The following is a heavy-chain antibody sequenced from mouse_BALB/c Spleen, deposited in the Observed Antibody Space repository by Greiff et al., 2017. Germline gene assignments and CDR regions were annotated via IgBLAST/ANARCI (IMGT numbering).Heavy chain of an antibody. V-gene: IGHV14-3*02. J-gene: IGHJ3*01. Sequence: VHVKQSGAELVKPGASVKLSCTASGFNIKDTYMHWVKQRPEQGLEWIGRIDPANGNTKYDPKFQGKATITADTSSNTAYLQLSSLTSEDTAVYYCARSWDEDWFAYWGQGTLVTVSA. D-gene: IGHD4-1*01. CDR2: IDPANGNT. CDR3: ARSWDEDWFAY. CDR1: GFNIKDTY.